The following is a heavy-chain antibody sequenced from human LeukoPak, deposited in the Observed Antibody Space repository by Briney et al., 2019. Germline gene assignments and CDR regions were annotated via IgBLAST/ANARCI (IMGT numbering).Heavy chain of an antibody. CDR2: INHSGST. CDR1: GGSFSGYY. V-gene: IGHV4-34*01. Sequence: SETLSLTCAVYGGSFSGYYWSWIRQPPGKGLEWIGEINHSGSTNYNPSLKSRVTISVDTSKNQFSLKLSSVTAADTAVYYCARGGRVAGYDFFFRGAFDIWGQGTMVTVSS. CDR3: ARGGRVAGYDFFFRGAFDI. J-gene: IGHJ3*02. D-gene: IGHD3-3*01.